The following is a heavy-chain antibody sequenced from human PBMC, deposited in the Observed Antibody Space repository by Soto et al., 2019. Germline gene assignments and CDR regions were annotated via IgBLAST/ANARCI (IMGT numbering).Heavy chain of an antibody. CDR3: ARAHYYDSSGYYWAFDY. CDR1: GFTFSSYE. D-gene: IGHD3-22*01. Sequence: GGSLRLSCAASGFTFSSYEMNWVRQAPGKGLEWVSYISSSGSTIYYADSVKGRFTISRDNAKNSLYLQMNSLRAEDTAVYYCARAHYYDSSGYYWAFDYWGQGTLVTAPQ. CDR2: ISSSGSTI. J-gene: IGHJ4*02. V-gene: IGHV3-48*03.